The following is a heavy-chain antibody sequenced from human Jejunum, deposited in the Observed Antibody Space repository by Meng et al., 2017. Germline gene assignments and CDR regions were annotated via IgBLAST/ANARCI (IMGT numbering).Heavy chain of an antibody. CDR2: IKSNVDGGTT. J-gene: IGHJ4*01. CDR1: GFIFNNAW. V-gene: IGHV3-15*01. Sequence: GESLKISCAASGFIFNNAWMSWVRQAPGKGLEWVGRIKSNVDGGTTDYAAPVKGRFSISRDDSKNTLVLQLNSLKTEDTGVYYCATPNTNLNGDYYFDYWGHGTLVTAPQ. D-gene: IGHD4-17*01. CDR3: ATPNTNLNGDYYFDY.